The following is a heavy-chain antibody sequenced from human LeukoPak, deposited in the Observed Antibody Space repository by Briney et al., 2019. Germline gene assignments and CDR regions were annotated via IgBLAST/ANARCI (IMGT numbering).Heavy chain of an antibody. J-gene: IGHJ4*02. CDR2: IYFSGNT. CDR1: GGSINSYY. Sequence: PSETLSLTCTVSGGSINSYYWSWIREPPGKGLEWIGYIYFSGNTYYNPSLKSRVTISVDTSKYQFSLQLSSVTAADTAVYYCARAAGYNYEGYFDFWGQGTLVTVSS. D-gene: IGHD5-24*01. V-gene: IGHV4-59*01. CDR3: ARAAGYNYEGYFDF.